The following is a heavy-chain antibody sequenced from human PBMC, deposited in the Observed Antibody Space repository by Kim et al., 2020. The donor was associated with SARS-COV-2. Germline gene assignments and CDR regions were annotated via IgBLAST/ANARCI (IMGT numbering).Heavy chain of an antibody. CDR1: GFTFSNAW. V-gene: IGHV3-15*01. CDR3: TTDPYQRLAVADRWDDAFDI. D-gene: IGHD6-19*01. J-gene: IGHJ3*02. CDR2: IKSKTDGGTT. Sequence: GGSLRLSCAASGFTFSNAWMSWVRQAPGKGLEWVGRIKSKTDGGTTDYAAPVKGRFTISRDDSKNTLYLQMNSLKTEDTAVYYCTTDPYQRLAVADRWDDAFDIWGQGTMVTVSS.